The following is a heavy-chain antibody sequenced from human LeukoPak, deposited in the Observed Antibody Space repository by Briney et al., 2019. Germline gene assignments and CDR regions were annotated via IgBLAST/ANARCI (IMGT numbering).Heavy chain of an antibody. CDR1: GFTFSSYT. CDR3: ARDYRRAFDI. J-gene: IGHJ3*02. D-gene: IGHD1-14*01. CDR2: ISSSSSIR. V-gene: IGHV3-48*04. Sequence: GGSLRLSCAASGFTFSSYTMNWVRQAPGKGLEWVSYISSSSSIRYYADSVKGRFTISRDNAKNTLYLQMNSLRAEDTAVYYCARDYRRAFDIWGQGTMVTVSS.